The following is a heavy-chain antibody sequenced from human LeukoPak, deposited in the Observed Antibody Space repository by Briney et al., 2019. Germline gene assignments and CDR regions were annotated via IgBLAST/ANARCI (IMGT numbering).Heavy chain of an antibody. CDR2: IKQDGSEK. V-gene: IGHV3-7*01. CDR1: GFTFSSYW. J-gene: IGHJ4*02. D-gene: IGHD4-17*01. CDR3: ARGIRHRGMTTGYFDY. Sequence: GGSLRLSCAASGFTFSSYWMSWVRQAPGKGLEWVANIKQDGSEKYYVDSVKGRFTISRDYAKNSLYLQMNSLRAEDTAVYYCARGIRHRGMTTGYFDYWGQGTLVTVSS.